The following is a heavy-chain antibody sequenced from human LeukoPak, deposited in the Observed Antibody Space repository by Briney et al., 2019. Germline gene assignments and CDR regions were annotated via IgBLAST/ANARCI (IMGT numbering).Heavy chain of an antibody. CDR1: GGSISSGDYY. CDR3: ARGTLLWFGEPLASWFDP. D-gene: IGHD3-10*01. Sequence: PSETLSLTCTVPGGSISSGDYYWSWIRQPPGKGREWIGYIYYSGSTYYNPSLKSRVTISVDTSKNQFSLKLSSVTAADTAVYYCARGTLLWFGEPLASWFDPWGQGTLVTVSS. J-gene: IGHJ5*02. V-gene: IGHV4-30-4*01. CDR2: IYYSGST.